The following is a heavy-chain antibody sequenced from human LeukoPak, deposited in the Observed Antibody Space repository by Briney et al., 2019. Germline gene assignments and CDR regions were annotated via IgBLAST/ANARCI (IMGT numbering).Heavy chain of an antibody. CDR1: GFTFTKYW. J-gene: IGHJ4*02. V-gene: IGHV3-7*01. Sequence: GGSLRLSCAASGFTFTKYWMTWVRQAPGKGLEWVGNIKQDGSDKNCMDSVKGRFTVSGDNTKNSVYLQMSSLRAEDTAVYYCAREVWGPEYWGQGTLVTVSS. CDR2: IKQDGSDK. CDR3: AREVWGPEY. D-gene: IGHD1-14*01.